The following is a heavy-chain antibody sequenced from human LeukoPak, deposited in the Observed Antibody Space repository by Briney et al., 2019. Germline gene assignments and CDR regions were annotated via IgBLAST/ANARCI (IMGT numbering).Heavy chain of an antibody. CDR3: ARDHYYASGIS. Sequence: SETLSLTCAVSGGSITSGGYSWSWIRQPPGKGLEWIGCIYLSGSTYYNPSLKSRVTISVDTSKNQFSLKLSSVTAADTAVYYCARDHYYASGISWGQGTLVTVSS. CDR2: IYLSGST. J-gene: IGHJ5*02. V-gene: IGHV4-30-2*01. D-gene: IGHD3-22*01. CDR1: GGSITSGGYS.